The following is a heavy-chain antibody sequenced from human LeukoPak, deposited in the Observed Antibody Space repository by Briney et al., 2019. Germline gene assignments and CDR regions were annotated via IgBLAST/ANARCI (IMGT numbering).Heavy chain of an antibody. CDR1: GGSISSYY. Sequence: ASETLSLTCTVSGGSISSYYWSWIRQPPGKGLEWIGYIYTSGSTDYNPSLKSRVTISVDTSKNQFSLKLSPVTAADTAVYYCARHHRSYDILTGYPAFDIWGQGTMVTVSS. V-gene: IGHV4-4*09. D-gene: IGHD3-9*01. CDR3: ARHHRSYDILTGYPAFDI. J-gene: IGHJ3*02. CDR2: IYTSGST.